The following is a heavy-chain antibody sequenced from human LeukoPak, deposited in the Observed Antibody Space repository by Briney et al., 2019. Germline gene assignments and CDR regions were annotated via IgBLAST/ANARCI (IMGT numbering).Heavy chain of an antibody. CDR1: GFTFSSYS. D-gene: IGHD3-22*01. CDR2: ISSSSSYI. V-gene: IGHV3-21*01. J-gene: IGHJ4*02. CDR3: ARDLQNYYDSSGYLDY. Sequence: MTGGSLRLSCAASGFTFSSYSMNWVRQAPGKGLEWVSSISSSSSYIYYADSVKGRFTISRDNAKNSLYLQMNSLRAEDTAVYYCARDLQNYYDSSGYLDYWGQGTLVTVSS.